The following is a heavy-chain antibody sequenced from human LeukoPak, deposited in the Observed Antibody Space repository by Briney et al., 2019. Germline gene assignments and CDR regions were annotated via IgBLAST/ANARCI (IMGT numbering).Heavy chain of an antibody. Sequence: PGRSLRLSCAASGFTFSSYGMHWVRQAPGKGLEWVAVIWYDGSNKYYADSVKGRFTISRDNSKNTLYLQMNSLRAEDTAVYYCAKIRGVVPAATPDYWGQGTLVTVSS. J-gene: IGHJ4*02. CDR2: IWYDGSNK. V-gene: IGHV3-33*06. D-gene: IGHD2-2*01. CDR1: GFTFSSYG. CDR3: AKIRGVVPAATPDY.